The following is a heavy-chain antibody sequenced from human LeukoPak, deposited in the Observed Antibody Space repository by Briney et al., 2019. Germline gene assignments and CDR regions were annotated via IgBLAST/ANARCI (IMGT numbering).Heavy chain of an antibody. CDR2: ISGSGGAT. V-gene: IGHV3-23*01. J-gene: IGHJ4*02. CDR1: GFTFSSYD. CDR3: AKDPASYYFDY. Sequence: PGGSLRLSCAASGFTFSSYDMSWVRQAPGKGLEWVSSISGSGGATYYADSVKGRFIISRDNSKNTLYLQMNSLRAEDTAIYYCAKDPASYYFDYWGQGTLVTVSS.